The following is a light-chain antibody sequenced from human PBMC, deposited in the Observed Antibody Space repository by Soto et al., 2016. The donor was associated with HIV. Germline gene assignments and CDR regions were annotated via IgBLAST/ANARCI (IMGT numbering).Light chain of an antibody. J-gene: IGKJ4*01. Sequence: DIQLTQSPSFLSTSVGDRVTITCRASQGISSFLAWYQQKPGKIPKLLIYAASTLQSGVPSRFTGSGSGTHFTLTISSLQPEDVATYYCQKYNSAPLTFSGGTKVEIK. CDR3: QKYNSAPLT. CDR1: QGISSF. V-gene: IGKV1-27*01. CDR2: AAS.